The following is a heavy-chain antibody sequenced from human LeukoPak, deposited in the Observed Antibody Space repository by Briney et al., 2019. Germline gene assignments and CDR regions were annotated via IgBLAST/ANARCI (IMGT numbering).Heavy chain of an antibody. CDR3: ARRLSYDFWSGYYGYYYYMDV. CDR1: GFTVSSNY. CDR2: IYSGGST. Sequence: AGGSLRLSCAASGFTVSSNYMSWVRQAPGKGLEWVSVIYSGGSTYYADSVKGRFTISRDNSKNTLYLQMNSLRAEDTAVYYCARRLSYDFWSGYYGYYYYMDVWGKGTTVTVSS. V-gene: IGHV3-53*01. D-gene: IGHD3-3*01. J-gene: IGHJ6*03.